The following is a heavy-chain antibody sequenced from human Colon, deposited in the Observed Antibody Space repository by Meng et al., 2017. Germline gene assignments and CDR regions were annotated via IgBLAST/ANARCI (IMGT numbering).Heavy chain of an antibody. Sequence: EVQLVESGGGLVQPGGSLRLSCAVSGLTFSDQYMDWVRQAPGKGLEWIGRSRIKAKNYTTEYAASVKGRFIVSRDDSKDSFLLQMNSLKTEDTAVYYCARDRGYSGTYTAFDIWGQGTVVTVSS. J-gene: IGHJ3*02. CDR3: ARDRGYSGTYTAFDI. CDR1: GLTFSDQY. V-gene: IGHV3-72*01. CDR2: SRIKAKNYTT. D-gene: IGHD1-26*01.